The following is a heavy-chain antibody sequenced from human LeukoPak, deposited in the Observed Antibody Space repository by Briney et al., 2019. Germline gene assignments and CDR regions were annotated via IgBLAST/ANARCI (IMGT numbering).Heavy chain of an antibody. J-gene: IGHJ6*02. CDR2: ISAYNGNT. CDR3: ARALRRGYYYGMDV. CDR1: GYTFTSYG. Sequence: GALVKVSCKASGYTFTSYGISWVRQAPGQGLEWMGWISAYNGNTNYAQKLQGRVTMTTDTSTSTAYMELRSLRSDDTAVYYCARALRRGYYYGMDVWGQGTTVTVSS. D-gene: IGHD1-26*01. V-gene: IGHV1-18*01.